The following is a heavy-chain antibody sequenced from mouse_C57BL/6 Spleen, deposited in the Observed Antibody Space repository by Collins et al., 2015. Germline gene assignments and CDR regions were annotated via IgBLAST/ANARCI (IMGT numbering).Heavy chain of an antibody. CDR2: IHPNSGST. CDR1: GYAFSSYW. V-gene: IGHV1-64*01. D-gene: IGHD2-5*01. CDR3: ARSRYSNYDYFDY. Sequence: QVQLQQPGAELVKPGASVKLSCKASGYAFSSYWMHWVKQRPGQGLEWIGMIHPNSGSTNYNEKFENKATLIVDKSSSTAYMQLSSLTSEDSAVYYCARSRYSNYDYFDYWGQGTTLTVSS. J-gene: IGHJ2*01.